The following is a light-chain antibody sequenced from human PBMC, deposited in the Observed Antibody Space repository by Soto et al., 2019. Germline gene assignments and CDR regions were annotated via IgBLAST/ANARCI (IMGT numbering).Light chain of an antibody. Sequence: QSVLTQPASVSGSPGQSITISCSGTSSNIGGYNVVSWYQQHPGKAPKVIVYEGIKRPSGVPDRFSGSTSGSTASLTISGLQAEDEADDYCCSYVGATTYVFGSGTKVTVL. J-gene: IGLJ1*01. CDR1: SSNIGGYNV. CDR2: EGI. CDR3: CSYVGATTYV. V-gene: IGLV2-23*01.